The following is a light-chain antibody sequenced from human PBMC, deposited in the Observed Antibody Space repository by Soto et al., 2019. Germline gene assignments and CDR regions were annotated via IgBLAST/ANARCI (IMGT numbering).Light chain of an antibody. V-gene: IGKV1-39*01. Sequence: DIQMTQSPSSLSASVGDRVTITCRASQGVSHYLTWYQQKPGKAPNLLIYTASSWLSGVPSRFSGCASGTDFTLSIRSLQSEDFATYYCQQSYNAPRTFGQGTKLEIK. CDR3: QQSYNAPRT. CDR2: TAS. CDR1: QGVSHY. J-gene: IGKJ2*02.